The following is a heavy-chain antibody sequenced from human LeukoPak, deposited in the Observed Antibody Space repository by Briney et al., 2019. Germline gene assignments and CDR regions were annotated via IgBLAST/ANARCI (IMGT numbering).Heavy chain of an antibody. D-gene: IGHD4-23*01. J-gene: IGHJ4*02. CDR1: RGSFSGYY. CDR2: INHSGST. CDR3: ARGQRWYPR. Sequence: SETLALTRAVSRGSFSGYYWRWIRQPPGKGLEWIGEINHSGSTNYNPSLKSRVTISVDTSKNQFSLKLSSVTAADTAVYYCARGQRWYPRWGQGTLVTVSS. V-gene: IGHV4-34*01.